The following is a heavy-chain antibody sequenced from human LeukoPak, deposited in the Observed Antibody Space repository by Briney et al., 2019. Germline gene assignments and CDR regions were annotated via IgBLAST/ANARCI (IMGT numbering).Heavy chain of an antibody. CDR1: GGTFSSYA. CDR3: ARASSLVPAAMGYYYYYMDV. J-gene: IGHJ6*03. D-gene: IGHD2-2*01. V-gene: IGHV1-69*01. CDR2: IIPIFGTA. Sequence: SVKVSCKAPGGTFSSYAISWVRQAPGQGLEWMGGIIPIFGTANYAQKFQGRVTITADESTSTAYMELSSLRSEDTAVYYCARASSLVPAAMGYYYYYMDVWGKGTTVTVSS.